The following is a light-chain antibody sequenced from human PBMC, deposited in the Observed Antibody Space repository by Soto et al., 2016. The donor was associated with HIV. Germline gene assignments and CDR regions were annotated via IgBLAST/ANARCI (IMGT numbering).Light chain of an antibody. Sequence: DIQMTQSPSTLPASVGDRVTITCRASENLSNGLAWYQQKPGKVPNLLIYKASILESGVPSRFRGSGSGTEFTLTISGLQPEDFATYYCQQYNSDLETFGQGTKGGIQT. CDR2: KAS. CDR1: ENLSNG. CDR3: QQYNSDLET. J-gene: IGKJ1*01. V-gene: IGKV1-5*03.